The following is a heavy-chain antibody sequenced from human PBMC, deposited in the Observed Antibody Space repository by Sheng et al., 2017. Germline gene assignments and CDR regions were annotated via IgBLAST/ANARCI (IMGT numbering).Heavy chain of an antibody. CDR1: GFTFSSYG. J-gene: IGHJ4*02. CDR2: IRYDGSNK. CDR3: AKDSRRELLRYFDWFAQSDYFDY. Sequence: QVQLVESGGGVVQPGGSLRLSCAASGFTFSSYGMHWVRQAPGKGLEWVAFIRYDGSNKYYADSVKGRFTISRDNSKNTLYLQMNSLRAEDTAVYYCAKDSRRELLRYFDWFAQSDYFDYWGQGTLVTVSS. V-gene: IGHV3-30*02. D-gene: IGHD3-9*01.